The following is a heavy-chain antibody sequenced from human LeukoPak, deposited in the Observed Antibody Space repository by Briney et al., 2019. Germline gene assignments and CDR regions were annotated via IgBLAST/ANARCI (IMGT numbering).Heavy chain of an antibody. CDR3: ARQLPTAAADTRGYFDY. CDR1: GGSISIISSSTYY. J-gene: IGHJ4*02. Sequence: SETLSLTCTVSGGSISIISSSTYYWGWIRQAPGKGLEWIGSLYYGENSHYNPSLKSRATLSVDTSNNQFSLKLTSVTAADAAVYFCARQLPTAAADTRGYFDYWGQGTVVSVSS. CDR2: LYYGENS. D-gene: IGHD6-25*01. V-gene: IGHV4-39*01.